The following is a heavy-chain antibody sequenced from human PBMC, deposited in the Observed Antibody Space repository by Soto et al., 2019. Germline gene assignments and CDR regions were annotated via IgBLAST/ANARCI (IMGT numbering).Heavy chain of an antibody. Sequence: ASVKVSCKASGYTFTSYAMHWVRQAPGQRLEWMGWINAGNGNTKYSQKFQGRVTITRDTSASTAYMELNSLRSEDTGVYYCAKGITFFGVALDAFDIWGQGTMVTVSS. CDR1: GYTFTSYA. J-gene: IGHJ3*02. V-gene: IGHV1-3*01. CDR3: AKGITFFGVALDAFDI. D-gene: IGHD3-3*01. CDR2: INAGNGNT.